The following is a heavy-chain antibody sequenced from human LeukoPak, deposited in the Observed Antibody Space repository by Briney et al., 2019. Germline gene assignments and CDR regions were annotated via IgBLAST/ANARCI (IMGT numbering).Heavy chain of an antibody. V-gene: IGHV3-11*05. CDR1: GCTFSDYY. CDR3: ARDPVIYCSGGSCYSRGYYYYGMDV. CDR2: ISSSSSYT. D-gene: IGHD2-15*01. J-gene: IGHJ6*02. Sequence: PGGSLRLSCAASGCTFSDYYMSWIRQAPGKGLEWVSYISSSSSYTNYADSVKGRFTISRDNAKNSLYLQMNSLRAEDTAVYYCARDPVIYCSGGSCYSRGYYYYGMDVWGQGTTVTVSS.